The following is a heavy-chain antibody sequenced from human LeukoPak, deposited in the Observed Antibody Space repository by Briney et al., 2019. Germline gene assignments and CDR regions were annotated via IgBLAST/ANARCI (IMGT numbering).Heavy chain of an antibody. CDR1: GFTFSSYA. V-gene: IGHV3-23*01. CDR3: EKAKIPGAGSGLYFDY. D-gene: IGHD3-10*01. Sequence: GGSLRLSCAASGFTFSSYAMSWVRQAPGKGLEWVSAISGSGGSTYYADSVKGRFTISRDNSKNTLYLQMNSLRAEDTAVDYCEKAKIPGAGSGLYFDYWGQGTLVTVSS. J-gene: IGHJ4*02. CDR2: ISGSGGST.